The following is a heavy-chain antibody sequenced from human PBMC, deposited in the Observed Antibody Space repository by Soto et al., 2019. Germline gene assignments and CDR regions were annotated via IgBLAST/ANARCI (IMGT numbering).Heavy chain of an antibody. Sequence: GGSLRLSCAASGFTFSSYTMHWVRQAPGKGLEWVAVILNDGSNKYYADSVKGRFTISRDNSKNTVYLQMNSLRAEDTAVYHCARGLVDSSGYYWGQGTLVTVSS. CDR1: GFTFSSYT. J-gene: IGHJ4*02. CDR3: ARGLVDSSGYY. CDR2: ILNDGSNK. V-gene: IGHV3-30-3*01. D-gene: IGHD3-22*01.